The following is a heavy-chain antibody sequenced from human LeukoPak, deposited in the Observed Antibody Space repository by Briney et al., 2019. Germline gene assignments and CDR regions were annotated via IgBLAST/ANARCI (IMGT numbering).Heavy chain of an antibody. CDR2: ITSSSSYM. D-gene: IGHD6-19*01. CDR3: ARDPYSGGYGAYYYYYMDV. J-gene: IGHJ6*03. CDR1: GFTFSSYN. Sequence: PGGSLRLSCAASGFTFSSYNMNWVRRTPGKGLEWVSSITSSSSYMFYADSVRGRFTISRDNAENSLYLQMNSLRDQDTAVYYCARDPYSGGYGAYYYYYMDVWGKGTTVTVSS. V-gene: IGHV3-21*01.